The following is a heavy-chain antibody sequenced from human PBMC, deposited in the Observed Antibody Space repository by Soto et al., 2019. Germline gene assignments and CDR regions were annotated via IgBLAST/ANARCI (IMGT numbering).Heavy chain of an antibody. CDR1: GGSIGSSSYY. D-gene: IGHD3-22*01. CDR3: ARTRDYDSSGYDY. V-gene: IGHV4-39*01. Sequence: PSETLSLTCSVSGGSIGSSSYYFGWIRQPPGKGLEWIGSLYYTGTTYYNSSLKSRVTISADKSQNQFSLRLSSVTAADTAVYYCARTRDYDSSGYDYWGQGTLVTVSS. J-gene: IGHJ4*02. CDR2: LYYTGTT.